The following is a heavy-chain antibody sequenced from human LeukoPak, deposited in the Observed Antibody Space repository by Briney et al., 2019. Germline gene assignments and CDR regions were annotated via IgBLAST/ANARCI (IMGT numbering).Heavy chain of an antibody. Sequence: GASVKVSCKASGGTFSSYAISWVRQAPGQGLEWMGGIIPIFGTANYAQKFQGRVTITADESTSTAYMELSSLRSEDTAVYYCARDQRSYYYDSSGYWTGYFDLWGRGTLVTVSS. V-gene: IGHV1-69*13. CDR3: ARDQRSYYYDSSGYWTGYFDL. CDR2: IIPIFGTA. D-gene: IGHD3-22*01. CDR1: GGTFSSYA. J-gene: IGHJ2*01.